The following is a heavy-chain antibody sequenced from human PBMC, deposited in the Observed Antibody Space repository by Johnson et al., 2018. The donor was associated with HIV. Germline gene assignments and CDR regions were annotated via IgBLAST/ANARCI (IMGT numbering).Heavy chain of an antibody. D-gene: IGHD3-10*01. Sequence: EQLVESGGGLVQPGGSVRLACAAFGFTVSSYWIHWVRQRPGRGLEWLGIIYPGDSDTKYSPSFRGQVTISADKSTSTVYLQWSSLKASDTAIHYCARSSPDYYGMNVWGQGTTVTVSS. CDR2: IYPGDSDT. CDR3: ARSSPDYYGMNV. CDR1: GFTVSSYW. J-gene: IGHJ6*02. V-gene: IGHV5-51*01.